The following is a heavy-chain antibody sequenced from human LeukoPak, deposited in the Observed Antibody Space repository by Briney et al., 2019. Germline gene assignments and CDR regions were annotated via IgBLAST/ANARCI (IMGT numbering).Heavy chain of an antibody. CDR3: ARAARAYFYMDV. CDR2: INAGNGNT. D-gene: IGHD3-10*01. CDR1: GYTFTSYG. V-gene: IGHV1-3*03. Sequence: ASVKVSCKASGYTFTSYGISWVRQAPGQGLEWMGWINAGNGNTKYSQEFQGRVTITRDTSASTAYMELSSLRSEDMALYYCARAARAYFYMDVWGKGTTVTVSS. J-gene: IGHJ6*03.